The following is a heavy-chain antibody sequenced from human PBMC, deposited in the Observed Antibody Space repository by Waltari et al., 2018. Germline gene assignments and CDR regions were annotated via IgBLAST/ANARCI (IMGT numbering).Heavy chain of an antibody. V-gene: IGHV4-4*07. CDR1: GGSISSYY. Sequence: QVQLQESGPGLVKPSETLSLTCTVSGGSISSYYWSWIRQPAGKGLEWIGRIYTSGSANYHPSLKGWGTISVDTSKNQVSLKLSPVTAADTAVYYCARDLVEDGNDYWGQGTLVTVSS. D-gene: IGHD2-15*01. CDR3: ARDLVEDGNDY. J-gene: IGHJ4*02. CDR2: IYTSGSA.